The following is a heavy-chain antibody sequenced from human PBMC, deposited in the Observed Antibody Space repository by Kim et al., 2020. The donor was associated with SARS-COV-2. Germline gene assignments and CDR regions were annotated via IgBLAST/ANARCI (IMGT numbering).Heavy chain of an antibody. V-gene: IGHV4-34*01. D-gene: IGHD6-19*01. CDR1: GGSFSGYY. CDR2: INHSGST. Sequence: SETLSLTCAVYGGSFSGYYWSWIRQPPGKGLEWIGEINHSGSTNYNPSLKSRVTISVDTSKNQFSLKLSSVTAADTAVYYCARVLSSGWSANRCFDYWGQGTLVTVSS. J-gene: IGHJ4*02. CDR3: ARVLSSGWSANRCFDY.